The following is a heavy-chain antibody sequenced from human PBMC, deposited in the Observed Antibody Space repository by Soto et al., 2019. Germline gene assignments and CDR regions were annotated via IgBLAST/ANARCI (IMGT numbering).Heavy chain of an antibody. Sequence: ASVKVSCKASGYTFTDYHIHWVRQAPGQGLEWLGRINPRSGGTSTAQKFQGWVTMTTDTSISTASMELTRLTSDDTAIYYCARGDSTDCSNGVCSFFYNHDMDVWGQGTTVTVSS. D-gene: IGHD2-8*01. V-gene: IGHV1-2*04. CDR1: GYTFTDYH. CDR2: INPRSGGT. J-gene: IGHJ6*02. CDR3: ARGDSTDCSNGVCSFFYNHDMDV.